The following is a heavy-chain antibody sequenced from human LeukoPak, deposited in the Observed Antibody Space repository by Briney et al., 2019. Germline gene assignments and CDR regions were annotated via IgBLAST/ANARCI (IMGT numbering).Heavy chain of an antibody. CDR2: ISYDGSNK. J-gene: IGHJ4*02. CDR1: GFTFSSYG. D-gene: IGHD3-3*01. Sequence: GGSLRLSCAASGFTFSSYGMHWVRQAPGKGLEWVAVISYDGSNKYYADSVKGRFTISRDNSKNTLYLQMNSLRAEDTAVYYCAKTGRFLEWLLTWFDCWGQGTLVTVSS. V-gene: IGHV3-30*18. CDR3: AKTGRFLEWLLTWFDC.